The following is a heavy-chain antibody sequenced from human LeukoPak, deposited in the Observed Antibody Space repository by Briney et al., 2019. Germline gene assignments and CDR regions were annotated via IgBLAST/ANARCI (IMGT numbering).Heavy chain of an antibody. Sequence: PGGSLRLSCAASGFTFSSYAMSWVRQAPGKGLEWVSAISGSGGSTYYADSVKGRFTISRDNSKNTLSLQINSLRAEDTALYYCAKGTDYYDSRGHYYANFDYWGQGTLVTVSS. CDR1: GFTFSSYA. V-gene: IGHV3-23*01. CDR2: ISGSGGST. CDR3: AKGTDYYDSRGHYYANFDY. D-gene: IGHD3-22*01. J-gene: IGHJ4*02.